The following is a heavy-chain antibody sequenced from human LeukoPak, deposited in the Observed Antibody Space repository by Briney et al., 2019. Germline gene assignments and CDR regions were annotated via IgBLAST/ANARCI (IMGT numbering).Heavy chain of an antibody. Sequence: GGSLRLSCAASGFTFSSYAMHWVRQAPGKGLEWVAVISYDGSNKYYADSVKGRFTISRDNSKNTLYLQRNSLRAEDTAVYYCARVASGGWYMIDYWGQGTLVTVSS. J-gene: IGHJ4*02. CDR2: ISYDGSNK. CDR1: GFTFSSYA. CDR3: ARVASGGWYMIDY. D-gene: IGHD6-19*01. V-gene: IGHV3-30*04.